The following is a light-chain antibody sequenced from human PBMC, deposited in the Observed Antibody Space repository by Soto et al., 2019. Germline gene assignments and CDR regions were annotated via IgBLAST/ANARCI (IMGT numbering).Light chain of an antibody. V-gene: IGKV3-15*01. Sequence: ASQNVYTNLAWYQHKPGQAPRLLISGASTGATGIPARFSGSGSGTEFTLTISSLQPDDFATYYCQHYNSYSEAFGQGTKVDIK. CDR3: QHYNSYSEA. J-gene: IGKJ1*01. CDR1: QNVYTN. CDR2: GAS.